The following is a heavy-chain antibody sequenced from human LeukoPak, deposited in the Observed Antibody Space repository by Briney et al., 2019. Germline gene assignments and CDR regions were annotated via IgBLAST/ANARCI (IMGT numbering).Heavy chain of an antibody. CDR2: IYYSGST. CDR1: GGSISSSSYS. Sequence: SETLSLTCTVSGGSISSSSYSWGWIRQPPGKGLEWIGNIYYSGSTYYNPSLKSRLTISVDTSKNQFSLKLSSVTAADTAVYYCARLISARIYYWGQGTLVPVSS. J-gene: IGHJ4*02. V-gene: IGHV4-39*01. D-gene: IGHD2/OR15-2a*01. CDR3: ARLISARIYY.